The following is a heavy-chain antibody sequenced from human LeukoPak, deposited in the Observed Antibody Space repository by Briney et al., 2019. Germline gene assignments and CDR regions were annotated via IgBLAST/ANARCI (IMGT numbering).Heavy chain of an antibody. Sequence: SETLSLTCAVYGGFFSDYYWTWIRQSPGKGVEWIGEINDHSGNTNYNPSLNSRVSISLEKSKNQLSLELRSVTAADTAVYYCARGRIAMIVVVHSFYYGMDVWGQGTTVTVSS. CDR3: ARGRIAMIVVVHSFYYGMDV. CDR2: INDHSGNT. CDR1: GGFFSDYY. J-gene: IGHJ6*02. V-gene: IGHV4-34*01. D-gene: IGHD3-22*01.